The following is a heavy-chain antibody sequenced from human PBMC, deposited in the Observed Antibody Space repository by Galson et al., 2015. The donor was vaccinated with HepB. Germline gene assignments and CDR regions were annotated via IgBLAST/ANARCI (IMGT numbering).Heavy chain of an antibody. V-gene: IGHV3-30*18. J-gene: IGHJ4*02. CDR3: AKDGEVAAAAGD. D-gene: IGHD6-13*01. CDR2: ISYDGGNK. CDR1: GSTFSSYC. Sequence: SLRLSCAASGSTFSSYCMHWVRQAPGKGLEWVAVISYDGGNKYYADSVKGRFTISRDNSKNTLYLQMNSLRAEDTAVYYCAKDGEVAAAAGDWGQGTLVTVSS.